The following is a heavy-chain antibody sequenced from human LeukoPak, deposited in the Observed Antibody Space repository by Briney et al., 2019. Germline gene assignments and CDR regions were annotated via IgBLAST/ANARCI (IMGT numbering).Heavy chain of an antibody. D-gene: IGHD3-10*01. Sequence: SETLSLTCTVSGGSISSYYWSWIRQPPGKGLEWIGYVYYSGSTNCNPSLKSRVTISVDTSKNQFSLRLNSVTAADTAVYYCAKSNGYGLVDIWGQGTMVTVSS. V-gene: IGHV4-59*08. CDR1: GGSISSYY. CDR3: AKSNGYGLVDI. CDR2: VYYSGST. J-gene: IGHJ3*02.